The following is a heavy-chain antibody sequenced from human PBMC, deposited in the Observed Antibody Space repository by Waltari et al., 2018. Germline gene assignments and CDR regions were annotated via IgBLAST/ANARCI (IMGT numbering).Heavy chain of an antibody. CDR1: GGTFSSYA. J-gene: IGHJ4*02. CDR3: ARPLHYYYDSSGSTFDY. V-gene: IGHV1-69*13. CDR2: IIPIFGTA. D-gene: IGHD3-22*01. Sequence: QVQLVQSGAEVKKPGSSVKVSCKASGGTFSSYAISWVRQAPGQGLEWMGGIIPIFGTANYAQKFQGRVTITADESTSTAYMELSSLRSEDTAVYYCARPLHYYYDSSGSTFDYWGQGTLVTVSS.